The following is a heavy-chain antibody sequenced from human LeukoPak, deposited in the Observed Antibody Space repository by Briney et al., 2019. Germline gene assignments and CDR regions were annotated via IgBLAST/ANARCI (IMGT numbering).Heavy chain of an antibody. J-gene: IGHJ6*02. CDR1: GFTYSDYG. V-gene: IGHV3-30*18. Sequence: PGGSLRLSCAASGFTYSDYGMHWVRQAPGKGLEWVAVISYDGSNEHYADSVKGRFTISRDNPNNTLYIQMNNLRVEDTAVYYCAKDRGRMSSVGYGMDVWGPGTTVTVSS. CDR3: AKDRGRMSSVGYGMDV. CDR2: ISYDGSNE. D-gene: IGHD3-10*01.